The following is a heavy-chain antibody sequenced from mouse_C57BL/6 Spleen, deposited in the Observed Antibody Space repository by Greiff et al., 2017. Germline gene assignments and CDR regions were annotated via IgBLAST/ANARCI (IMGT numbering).Heavy chain of an antibody. CDR1: GYTFTSYW. CDR2: IYPGSGST. CDR3: ARRDYYGSSLLYYYAMDY. J-gene: IGHJ4*01. V-gene: IGHV1-55*01. D-gene: IGHD1-1*01. Sequence: VQLQQPGAELVKPGASVKMSCKASGYTFTSYWITWVKQRPGQGLEWIGDIYPGSGSTNYNEKFKSKATLTVDTSSSTAYRQLSSLTSEDSAVYYCARRDYYGSSLLYYYAMDYWGQGTSVTVSS.